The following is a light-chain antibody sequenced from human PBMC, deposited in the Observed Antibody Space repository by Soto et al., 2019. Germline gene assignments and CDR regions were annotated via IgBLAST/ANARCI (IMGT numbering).Light chain of an antibody. CDR2: EVS. V-gene: IGLV2-14*01. Sequence: QSVLTQPASVSGPPGQSITISCTGTSSDVGAYNYVSWYQQHPGKAPKPMIYEVSNRPSGVSNRFSGSKSGNTASLSISGLQAEDEADYYCCSHSASYTFVFGTGTKVTVL. J-gene: IGLJ1*01. CDR3: CSHSASYTFV. CDR1: SSDVGAYNY.